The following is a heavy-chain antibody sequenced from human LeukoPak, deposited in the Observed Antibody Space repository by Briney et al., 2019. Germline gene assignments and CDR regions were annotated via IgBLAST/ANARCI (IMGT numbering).Heavy chain of an antibody. D-gene: IGHD6-13*01. Sequence: SETLSLTCAVYGGSFSGYSWSWIRQPPGKGLEWIGEINHSGSTNYNPSLKSRVTISVDTSKNQFSLKLSSVTAADTAVYYCARRLGQQLVPGNNWFDPWGQGTLVTVSS. V-gene: IGHV4-34*01. J-gene: IGHJ5*02. CDR2: INHSGST. CDR3: ARRLGQQLVPGNNWFDP. CDR1: GGSFSGYS.